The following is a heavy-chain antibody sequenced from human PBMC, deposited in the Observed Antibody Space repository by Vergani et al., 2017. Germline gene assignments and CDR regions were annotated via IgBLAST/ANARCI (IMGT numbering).Heavy chain of an antibody. Sequence: QVQLQQWGAGLLKPSETLSLTCAVYGGSFSGYYWSWIRQPPGKGLEWIGEINHSGSTNYNPSLKSRVTISVDTSKNQFSLKLSSVTAAGTAVYYCARVGRLRYFDWSGGQKKNNWFDPWGQGTLVTVSS. CDR1: GGSFSGYY. D-gene: IGHD3-9*01. J-gene: IGHJ5*02. CDR2: INHSGST. V-gene: IGHV4-34*01. CDR3: ARVGRLRYFDWSGGQKKNNWFDP.